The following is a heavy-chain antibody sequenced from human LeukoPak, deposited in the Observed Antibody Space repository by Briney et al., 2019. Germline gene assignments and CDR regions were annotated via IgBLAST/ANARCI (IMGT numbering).Heavy chain of an antibody. Sequence: MSSETLSLTCSVSGDSISSYFWAWIRQPPGKGLEWIGYIYYSGSTNYNPSLKSRVTISVDTPKNQFSLKLSSVTAADTAVYYCARGGYCSGGSCYLYYFDYWGQGTLVTVSS. CDR3: ARGGYCSGGSCYLYYFDY. V-gene: IGHV4-59*01. D-gene: IGHD2-15*01. J-gene: IGHJ4*02. CDR1: GDSISSYF. CDR2: IYYSGST.